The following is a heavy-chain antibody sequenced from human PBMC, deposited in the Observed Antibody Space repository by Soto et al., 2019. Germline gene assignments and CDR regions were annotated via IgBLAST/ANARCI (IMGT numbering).Heavy chain of an antibody. Sequence: EVQLVESGGGLVPPGGSLRLSCAASGFTFNNYHMNWVRQAPGKGLEWVSYISSSSNTIYYADSVKGRFTISRDNAENSLFLQMNSLRDDDTAVYYCARDGTYNDTGGYLHNYQYTVDVWGQGTTVTVSS. CDR2: ISSSSNTI. V-gene: IGHV3-48*02. D-gene: IGHD3-22*01. CDR1: GFTFNNYH. CDR3: ARDGTYNDTGGYLHNYQYTVDV. J-gene: IGHJ6*02.